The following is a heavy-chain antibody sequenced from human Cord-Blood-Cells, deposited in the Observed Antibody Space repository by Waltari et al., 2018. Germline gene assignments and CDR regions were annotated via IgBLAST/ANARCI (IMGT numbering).Heavy chain of an antibody. CDR1: GGTFSSYA. V-gene: IGHV1-69*01. D-gene: IGHD7-27*01. CDR3: ARVGVGLGYYYYGMDV. CDR2: LIPNCGTA. Sequence: QVQLVQSGAEVKKPGSSVKVSCKASGGTFSSYAISWVRQAPGQGLEWMGGLIPNCGTANYAQKCQGRVTITADESTSTAYMELSSLRSEDTAVYYCARVGVGLGYYYYGMDVWGQGTTVTVSS. J-gene: IGHJ6*02.